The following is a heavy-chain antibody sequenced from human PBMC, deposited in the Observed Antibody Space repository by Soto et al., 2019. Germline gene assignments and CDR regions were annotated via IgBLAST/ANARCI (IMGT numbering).Heavy chain of an antibody. D-gene: IGHD4-4*01. J-gene: IGHJ5*02. V-gene: IGHV3-7*01. Sequence: GSLRLSCVASGFTFSSYWISWVRQAPGKGLEWVANIKQEGSEKYYVDSVKGRFTISRDNAKNSLYLQINSLRAEDTAVYYCARVARDYSNYGLNWFDPWGEGTLVTVSS. CDR1: GFTFSSYW. CDR2: IKQEGSEK. CDR3: ARVARDYSNYGLNWFDP.